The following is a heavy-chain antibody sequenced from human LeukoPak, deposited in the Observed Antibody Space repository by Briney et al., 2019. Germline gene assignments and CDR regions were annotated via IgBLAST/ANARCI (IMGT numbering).Heavy chain of an antibody. D-gene: IGHD3-22*01. J-gene: IGHJ4*02. CDR1: GGSISSGGYY. Sequence: SETLSLTCSVSGGSISSGGYYWSWIRQPPGKGLEWIGYIYYSGSTYYNPSLKSRVTISVDTSKNQFSLKLSSVTAADTAVYYCARNYYDSSDLLEYWGQGTLVTVSS. V-gene: IGHV4-31*03. CDR2: IYYSGST. CDR3: ARNYYDSSDLLEY.